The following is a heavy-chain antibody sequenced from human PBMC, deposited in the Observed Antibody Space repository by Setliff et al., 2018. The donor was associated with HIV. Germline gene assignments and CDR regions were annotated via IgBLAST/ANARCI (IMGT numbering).Heavy chain of an antibody. CDR1: GFTLTELS. D-gene: IGHD3-22*01. CDR3: ARGRNYDSSGYGDYYYYMDV. CDR2: FNPEDGKT. Sequence: ASVKVSCKVSGFTLTELSMHWVRQAPGKGLEWMGGFNPEDGKTIYAQKFQGRVTMIEDTSTDTAYMQLSSLRSDDTAVYYCARGRNYDSSGYGDYYYYMDVWGKGTTVTVSS. J-gene: IGHJ6*03. V-gene: IGHV1-24*01.